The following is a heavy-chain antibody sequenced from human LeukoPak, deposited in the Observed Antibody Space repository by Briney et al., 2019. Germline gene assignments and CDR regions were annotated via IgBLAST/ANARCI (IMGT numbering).Heavy chain of an antibody. CDR1: GGTFSSYA. V-gene: IGHV1-69*13. CDR2: IIPIFGTA. Sequence: SVKVSCTASGGTFSSYAISWVRQAPGQGLEWMGGIIPIFGTANYAQKFQGRVTITADESTSTAYMELSSLRSEDTAVYYCARDPFGVVISDYYYYGMDVWGQGTTVTVSS. D-gene: IGHD3-3*01. J-gene: IGHJ6*02. CDR3: ARDPFGVVISDYYYYGMDV.